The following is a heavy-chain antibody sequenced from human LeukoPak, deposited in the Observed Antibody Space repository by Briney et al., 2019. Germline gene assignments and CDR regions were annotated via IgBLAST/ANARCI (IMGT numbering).Heavy chain of an antibody. J-gene: IGHJ4*02. V-gene: IGHV3-23*01. D-gene: IGHD2-2*01. Sequence: GGSLRLSCAASGFTFSSYAMNWARQAPGRGLEWVSGFSGSGGTTYYADSVKGRFTISRDNSKNTLYLQMNSLRAEDTAVYYCAKGYCSSTTCSVDYWGQGTLVTVSS. CDR2: FSGSGGTT. CDR1: GFTFSSYA. CDR3: AKGYCSSTTCSVDY.